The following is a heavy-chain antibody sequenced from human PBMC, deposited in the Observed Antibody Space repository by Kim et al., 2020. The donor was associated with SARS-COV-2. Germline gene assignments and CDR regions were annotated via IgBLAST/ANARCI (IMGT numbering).Heavy chain of an antibody. V-gene: IGHV3-21*01. CDR3: ARDRVTMVRGAIGDY. D-gene: IGHD3-10*01. J-gene: IGHJ4*02. Sequence: DSVKGRLTISRDNAKNSLYLQMNSRRAGDTAVYYCARDRVTMVRGAIGDYWGQGTLVTVSS.